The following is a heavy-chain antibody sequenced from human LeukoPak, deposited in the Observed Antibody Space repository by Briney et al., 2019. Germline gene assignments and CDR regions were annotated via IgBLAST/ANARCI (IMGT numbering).Heavy chain of an antibody. J-gene: IGHJ4*02. V-gene: IGHV3-74*01. CDR3: ARDYGYGSFAFDC. CDR1: GFTFSSYW. Sequence: PGGSLRLSCAASGFTFSSYWMHWVRHAPGKGLVWVSRINTDGSSTSYADSVKGRFTVSRDNSKNTLYLQMNSLIPDDTAVYYCARDYGYGSFAFDCWGQGTLVTVSS. CDR2: INTDGSST. D-gene: IGHD5-18*01.